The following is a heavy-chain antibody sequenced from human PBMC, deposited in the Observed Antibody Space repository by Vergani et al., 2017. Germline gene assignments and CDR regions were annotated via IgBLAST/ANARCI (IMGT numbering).Heavy chain of an antibody. CDR3: ARDPRYSTTWPFLLLDMDV. V-gene: IGHV1-69*01. J-gene: IGHJ6*02. CDR1: GGTFSSYA. Sequence: QVQLVQSGAEVKKPGSSVKVSCKASGGTFSSYAISWVRQAPGQGLEWMGGIIPIFGTANYAQKFQGRVTITADESTSTAYMELSSLRSEDTAVYYCARDPRYSTTWPFLLLDMDVWGQGTTVTGSS. D-gene: IGHD6-13*01. CDR2: IIPIFGTA.